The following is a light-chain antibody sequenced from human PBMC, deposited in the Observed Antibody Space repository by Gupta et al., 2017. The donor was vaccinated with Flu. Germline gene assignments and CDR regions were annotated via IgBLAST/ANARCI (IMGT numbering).Light chain of an antibody. Sequence: QPVLAQSSSASASLGSSVKLTCTLTGGHNTNLIAWHQQQPGKAPRFLMKVETSGRYTKGSGVPDRFSGSSSGTDRYLTISNLQPEDEADYYCETWDSDSFVFGTGTTVTVL. CDR2: VETSGRY. J-gene: IGLJ1*01. CDR1: GGHNTNL. V-gene: IGLV4-60*03. CDR3: ETWDSDSFV.